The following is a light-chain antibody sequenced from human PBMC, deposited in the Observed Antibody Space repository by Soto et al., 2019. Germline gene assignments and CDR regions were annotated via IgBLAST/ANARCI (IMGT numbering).Light chain of an antibody. CDR1: QSVSNW. Sequence: DIQMTQSPSTLSASVGDRVTITCRASQSVSNWLAWYQQKPGTAPKLLIYQASRLQSGVPSRFSGSGSGTEFTLTIRSLQPDDFATYYCHHYNSYPWTFGQGNTVEIK. J-gene: IGKJ1*01. V-gene: IGKV1-5*03. CDR3: HHYNSYPWT. CDR2: QAS.